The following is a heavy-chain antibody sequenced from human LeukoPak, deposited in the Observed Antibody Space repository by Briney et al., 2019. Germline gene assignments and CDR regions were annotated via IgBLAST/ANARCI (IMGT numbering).Heavy chain of an antibody. CDR3: VVDIVVVPAALGAFDI. CDR1: GYTFTSYG. J-gene: IGHJ3*02. CDR2: MNPNSGNT. Sequence: SVKISCKASGYTFTSYGINWVRQATGQGLEWMGWMNPNSGNTGYAQKFQGRVTITRNTSISTAYMELSSLRSEDTAVYYCVVDIVVVPAALGAFDIWGQGTMVTVSS. V-gene: IGHV1-8*03. D-gene: IGHD2-2*03.